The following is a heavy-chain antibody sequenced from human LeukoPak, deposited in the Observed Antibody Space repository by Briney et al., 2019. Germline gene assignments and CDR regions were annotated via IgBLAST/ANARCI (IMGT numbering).Heavy chain of an antibody. Sequence: GGSLRLSCAASGFTFSSHWMHWVRQAPGKGLVWVSRINSDGSSTSDADSVKGRFTISRGNAKNTLYLQMNSLRAEDTAVYYCAGADYSYAQKELDYWGQGTLVTVSS. J-gene: IGHJ4*02. V-gene: IGHV3-74*01. CDR3: AGADYSYAQKELDY. CDR1: GFTFSSHW. D-gene: IGHD5-18*01. CDR2: INSDGSST.